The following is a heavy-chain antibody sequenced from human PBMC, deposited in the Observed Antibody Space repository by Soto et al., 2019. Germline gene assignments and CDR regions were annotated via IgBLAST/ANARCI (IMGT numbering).Heavy chain of an antibody. CDR1: GFSLTTSGVG. J-gene: IGHJ4*02. V-gene: IGHV2-5*02. CDR2: IYWDDDK. Sequence: QITLEESGPTVVKPTETLTLTCTFSGFSLTTSGVGVGWVRQSPGKAPEWLALIYWDDDKRYSTSLKSRLTITKDTSKNQVVLTMANVDPADTATYYCAHRVLRTVFGLVTTTAIYFDFWGQGTPVVVSS. D-gene: IGHD3-3*01. CDR3: AHRVLRTVFGLVTTTAIYFDF.